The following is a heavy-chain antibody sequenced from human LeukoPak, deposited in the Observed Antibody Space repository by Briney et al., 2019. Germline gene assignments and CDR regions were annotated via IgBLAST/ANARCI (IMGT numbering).Heavy chain of an antibody. CDR3: ARGNVGYSSGWYDY. D-gene: IGHD6-19*01. V-gene: IGHV4-31*03. J-gene: IGHJ4*02. CDR2: IYYSGTT. Sequence: SETLSLTCTVSGGSISSGGYYWSWIRQHPGKGLEWIAYIYYSGTTYYNPSPKSRVTISVDTPKNQFSLKLSSVTAADTAVYYCARGNVGYSSGWYDYWGQGTLVTVSS. CDR1: GGSISSGGYY.